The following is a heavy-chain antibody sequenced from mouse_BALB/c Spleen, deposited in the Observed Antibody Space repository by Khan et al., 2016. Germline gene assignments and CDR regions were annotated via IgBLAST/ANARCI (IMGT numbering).Heavy chain of an antibody. CDR2: IYPGNGDI. CDR1: GYTFTDHA. CDR3: SVDHYYFDY. Sequence: QVRLQQSDAELVKPGASVKISCKASGYTFTDHAIHWVKQKPEQGLEWIGYIYPGNGDIKYNEKFKGKAKLTADKSSSTAYMQLNSLTSEYSAVYFCSVDHYYFDYWGQGTTLTVSS. J-gene: IGHJ2*01. V-gene: IGHV1S53*01.